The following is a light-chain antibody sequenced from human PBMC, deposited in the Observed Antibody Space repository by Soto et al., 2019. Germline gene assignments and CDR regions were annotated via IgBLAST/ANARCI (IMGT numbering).Light chain of an antibody. CDR1: QSVIHTSNNKGY. Sequence: DIVMTQSPDSLAVSLGERATINCKSSQSVIHTSNNKGYLAWYQQKPGQPPELLLYWASARESGVPDRFSGSGSGTDFTLTISSLQPEDFATYYCQQYNSYSQTFGQGTKVDIK. CDR2: WAS. V-gene: IGKV4-1*01. CDR3: QQYNSYSQT. J-gene: IGKJ1*01.